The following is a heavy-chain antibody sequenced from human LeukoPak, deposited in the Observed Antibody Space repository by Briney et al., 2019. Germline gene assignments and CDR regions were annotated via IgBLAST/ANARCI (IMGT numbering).Heavy chain of an antibody. D-gene: IGHD3-10*01. CDR2: IYYSGST. CDR1: GGSISSSSYY. V-gene: IGHV4-39*01. CDR3: ARQFNYYGSGSFYTNNWFDP. Sequence: PSETLSLTCTVSGGSISSSSYYWAWIRQPPGKGLEWIGSIYYSGSTYYNPSLKSRVTISVDTSKNQFSLKLNSVTAADTAVYYCARQFNYYGSGSFYTNNWFDPWGQGTLVTVSS. J-gene: IGHJ5*02.